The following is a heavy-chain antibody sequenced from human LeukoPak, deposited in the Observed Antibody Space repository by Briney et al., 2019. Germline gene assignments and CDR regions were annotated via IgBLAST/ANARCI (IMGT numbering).Heavy chain of an antibody. CDR3: ARSIGLTGGGVDV. Sequence: GGSLRLSCAASGFTFSDYNMNWVRQAPGKGLEWGSYITNSGSTIHYADSVRGRFTISRDNAKNSLYLQMNSLRAEDTAVYYCARSIGLTGGGVDVWGQGTTVTVSS. CDR2: ITNSGSTI. D-gene: IGHD3-9*01. V-gene: IGHV3-11*01. J-gene: IGHJ6*02. CDR1: GFTFSDYN.